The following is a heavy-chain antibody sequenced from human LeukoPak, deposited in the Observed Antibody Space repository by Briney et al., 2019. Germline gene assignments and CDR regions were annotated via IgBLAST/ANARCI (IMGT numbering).Heavy chain of an antibody. D-gene: IGHD1-26*01. CDR3: AREFFFPGGVGANLFDY. Sequence: GASVKVPCTASGYTFTSYAMHWVRQAPGQRLEWMGWINAGNGNTKYSQKFQGRVTITRDTSASTAYMELSSLRSEDTAVYYCAREFFFPGGVGANLFDYWGQGTLVTVSS. J-gene: IGHJ4*02. CDR1: GYTFTSYA. CDR2: INAGNGNT. V-gene: IGHV1-3*01.